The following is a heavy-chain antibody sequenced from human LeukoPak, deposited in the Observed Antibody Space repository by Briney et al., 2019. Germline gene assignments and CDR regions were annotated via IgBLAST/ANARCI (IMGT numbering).Heavy chain of an antibody. V-gene: IGHV3-30*01. CDR3: ARGDIVATITPGHPFDT. Sequence: GRSLRLSCAASGFTFSSYAMHWVRQAPGKGLEWVAVISYDGSNKYYADSVKGRFTISRDNSKNTLYLQMNSLRAEDTAVYYCARGDIVATITPGHPFDTWGQGTLVTVSS. D-gene: IGHD5-12*01. J-gene: IGHJ5*02. CDR1: GFTFSSYA. CDR2: ISYDGSNK.